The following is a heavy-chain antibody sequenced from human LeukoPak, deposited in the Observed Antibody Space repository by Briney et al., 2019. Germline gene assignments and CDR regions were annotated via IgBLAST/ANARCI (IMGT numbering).Heavy chain of an antibody. V-gene: IGHV3-7*01. CDR2: IKQDGSEK. CDR3: AKEGGFYGPLVFDVFDI. CDR1: GFTFSSYW. J-gene: IGHJ3*02. D-gene: IGHD4-17*01. Sequence: GGSLRLSCAASGFTFSSYWMSWVRQAPGKGLEWVANIKQDGSEKYYVDSVKGRFTISRDNAKNSLYLQMNSLRAEDMAVYYCAKEGGFYGPLVFDVFDIWGKGKMVTVSS.